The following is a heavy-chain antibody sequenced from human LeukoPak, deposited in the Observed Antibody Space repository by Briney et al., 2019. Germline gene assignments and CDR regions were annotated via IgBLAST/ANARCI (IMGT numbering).Heavy chain of an antibody. J-gene: IGHJ4*02. V-gene: IGHV3-15*01. CDR3: AKVSDPETFSLNY. Sequence: GGSLRLSCSASGFPFIPAWMTWVRQSPEKGLEWVSLSKSRGSGGTTDYAAPVKGRFTISRDDSKSTLYLQMNDLKYEDTAVYYCAKVSDPETFSLNYWGQGTLVTVSS. CDR1: GFPFIPAW. CDR2: SKSRGSGGTT. D-gene: IGHD2/OR15-2a*01.